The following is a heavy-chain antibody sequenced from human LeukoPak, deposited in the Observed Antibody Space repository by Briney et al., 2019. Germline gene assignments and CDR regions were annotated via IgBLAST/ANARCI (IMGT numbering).Heavy chain of an antibody. CDR3: ARDSIKRGLVGATPSWFDP. J-gene: IGHJ5*02. CDR2: IYYSGST. D-gene: IGHD1-26*01. CDR1: GGSFSGYY. Sequence: TLSLTCAVYGGSFSGYYWSWIRPPPGKGLEWIGYIYYSGSTYYNPSLKSRVTISVDTSKNQFSLKLSSVTAADTAVYYCARDSIKRGLVGATPSWFDPWGQGTLVTVSS. V-gene: IGHV4-34*09.